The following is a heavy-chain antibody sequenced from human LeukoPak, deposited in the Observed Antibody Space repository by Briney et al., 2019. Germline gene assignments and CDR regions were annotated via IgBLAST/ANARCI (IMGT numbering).Heavy chain of an antibody. CDR3: ARSGACSSTSCYQWGAFDI. CDR1: GGSISSYY. J-gene: IGHJ3*02. CDR2: IYYSGST. V-gene: IGHV4-59*01. D-gene: IGHD2-2*01. Sequence: PETLSLTCTVSGGSISSYYWSWIRQPPGKGLEWIGYIYYSGSTNYNPSLKSRVTISVDTSKNQFSLKLSSVTAADTAVYYCARSGACSSTSCYQWGAFDIWGQGTMVTVSS.